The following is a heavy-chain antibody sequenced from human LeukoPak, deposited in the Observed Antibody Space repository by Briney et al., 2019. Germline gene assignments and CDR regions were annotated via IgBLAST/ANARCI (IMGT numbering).Heavy chain of an antibody. CDR1: GGSISSYY. CDR2: IYTSGST. CDR3: ASGQGDNWGDYFDY. J-gene: IGHJ4*02. V-gene: IGHV4-4*07. Sequence: SETLSLTCTVSGGSISSYYWSWIRQPAGKGLEWIGRIYTSGSTNYNPSLKSRVTMSVDTSKNQFSLKLSSVTAADTAVYYCASGQGDNWGDYFDYWGQGTLVTVFS. D-gene: IGHD7-27*01.